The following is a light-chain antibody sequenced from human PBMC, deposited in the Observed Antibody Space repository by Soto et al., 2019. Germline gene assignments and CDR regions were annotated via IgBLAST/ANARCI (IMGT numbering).Light chain of an antibody. CDR3: QQRSNWPDA. Sequence: EIVLTQSPGTLSLSPGERATLSCRASQSVPNNYLAWYQQKPGQAPRFVIYGASARASGIPTRFSGSGSGTDFTLTISSLQPEDFAVYYCQQRSNWPDAFGQGTRLEIK. V-gene: IGKV3-11*01. J-gene: IGKJ5*01. CDR2: GAS. CDR1: QSVPNNY.